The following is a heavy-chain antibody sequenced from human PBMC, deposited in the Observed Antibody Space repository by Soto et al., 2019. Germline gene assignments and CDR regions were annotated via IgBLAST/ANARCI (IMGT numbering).Heavy chain of an antibody. CDR1: GGSISSGGYY. CDR3: ARDKEDCSSTSCYGYYYYGMDV. CDR2: IYYSGST. Sequence: QVQLQESGPGLVKPSQTLSLTCTVSGGSISSGGYYWSWIRQHPGKGLEWIGYIYYSGSTYYNPSLKSRVTISVDTSTNQFSLKLSSVTAADTAVYYCARDKEDCSSTSCYGYYYYGMDVWGQGTTVTVSS. V-gene: IGHV4-31*03. J-gene: IGHJ6*02. D-gene: IGHD2-2*01.